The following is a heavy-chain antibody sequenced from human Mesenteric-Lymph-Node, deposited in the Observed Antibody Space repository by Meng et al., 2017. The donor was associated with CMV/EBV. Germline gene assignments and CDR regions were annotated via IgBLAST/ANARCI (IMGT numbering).Heavy chain of an antibody. CDR2: IIPILGIA. CDR3: ARRTGTTTYYFDY. J-gene: IGHJ4*02. CDR1: GGTFSSYT. D-gene: IGHD1-7*01. Sequence: SVKVSCKASGGTFSSYTISWVRQAPGQGLEWMGRIIPILGIANYAQKFQGRVTITADKSTSTAYMELRSLRSDDTAVYYCARRTGTTTYYFDYWGQGTLVTVSS. V-gene: IGHV1-69*02.